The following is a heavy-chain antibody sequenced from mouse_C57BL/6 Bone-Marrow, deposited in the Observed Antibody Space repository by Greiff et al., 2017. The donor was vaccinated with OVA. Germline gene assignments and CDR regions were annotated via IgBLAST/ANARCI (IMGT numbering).Heavy chain of an antibody. J-gene: IGHJ4*01. CDR3: TRGYSNYYAMDY. CDR2: IDPETGGT. CDR1: GYTFTDYE. Sequence: QVHVEQSGAELVRPGASVTLSCKASGYTFTDYEMHWVKQTPVHGLEWIGAIDPETGGTAYNQKFKGKAILTADKSSSTAYMELRSLTSEDSAVYYCTRGYSNYYAMDYWGQGTSVTVSS. V-gene: IGHV1-15*01. D-gene: IGHD2-5*01.